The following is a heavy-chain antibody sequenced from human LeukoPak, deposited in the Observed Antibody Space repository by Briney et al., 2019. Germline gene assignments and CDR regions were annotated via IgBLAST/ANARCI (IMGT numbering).Heavy chain of an antibody. D-gene: IGHD5-12*01. CDR2: ISGSGGST. CDR1: GFTFSSYA. V-gene: IGHV3-23*01. CDR3: AKGYIVATLRLDY. J-gene: IGHJ4*02. Sequence: PGGSLRLSCAASGFTFSSYAMSWVRQAPGKGLEWVSAISGSGGSTYYADSVKGRYTISRDNSKNTLYLQMNSLRAEDTAVYYCAKGYIVATLRLDYWGQGTLVTVSS.